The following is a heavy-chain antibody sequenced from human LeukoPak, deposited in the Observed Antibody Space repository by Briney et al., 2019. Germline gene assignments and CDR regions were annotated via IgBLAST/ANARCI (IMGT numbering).Heavy chain of an antibody. CDR1: GFTFSSYW. Sequence: GGSLRLSCAASGFTFSSYWMSWVRQAPGKGLEWVANIKQDGSEKYYVDSVKGRFTISRDNAKNSLYLQMNSLRAEDTAVYYCARDAGICSGGSCYAKAYRHWGQGTLVTVSS. CDR3: ARDAGICSGGSCYAKAYRH. CDR2: IKQDGSEK. J-gene: IGHJ4*02. D-gene: IGHD2-15*01. V-gene: IGHV3-7*01.